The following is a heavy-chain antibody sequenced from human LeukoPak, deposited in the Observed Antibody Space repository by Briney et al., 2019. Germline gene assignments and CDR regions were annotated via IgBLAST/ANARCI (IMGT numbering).Heavy chain of an antibody. CDR3: ARLAHSSGPGTQDY. CDR1: GGSISSGGYY. D-gene: IGHD6-19*01. J-gene: IGHJ4*02. V-gene: IGHV4-61*08. Sequence: SQTLSLTCTVSGGSISSGGYYWSWIRQPPGKGLEWIGYIYYSGSTNYNPSLKSRVTISVDTSKNQFSLKLSSVTAADTAVYYCARLAHSSGPGTQDYWGQGTLVTVSS. CDR2: IYYSGST.